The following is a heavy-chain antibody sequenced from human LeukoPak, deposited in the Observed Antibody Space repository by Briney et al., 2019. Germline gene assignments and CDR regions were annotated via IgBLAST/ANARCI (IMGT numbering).Heavy chain of an antibody. CDR2: ISGSGGST. J-gene: IGHJ3*02. D-gene: IGHD3-3*01. V-gene: IGHV3-23*01. CDR3: AKDIFGQIDAFDI. CDR1: GFTFSSYA. Sequence: GRSLRLSCAASGFTFSSYAMSWVRQAPGKGLEWVSAISGSGGSTYYADSVKGRFTISRDNSKNTPYLQMNSLRAEDTAVYYCAKDIFGQIDAFDIWGQGTMATVSS.